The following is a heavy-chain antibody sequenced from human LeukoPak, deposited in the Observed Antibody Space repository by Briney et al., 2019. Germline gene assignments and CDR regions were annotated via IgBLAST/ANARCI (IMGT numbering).Heavy chain of an antibody. CDR1: GFTFSSYG. V-gene: IGHV3-30*02. D-gene: IGHD6-13*01. J-gene: IGHJ2*01. CDR2: IWYDGSNK. Sequence: GGSLRLSCAASGFTFSSYGMHWVRQAPGKGLEWVAVIWYDGSNKYYADSVKGRFTISRDNSKNTLYLQMNSLRVEDTAVYYCAKGGRAAADRNFDLWGRGTLVAVSS. CDR3: AKGGRAAADRNFDL.